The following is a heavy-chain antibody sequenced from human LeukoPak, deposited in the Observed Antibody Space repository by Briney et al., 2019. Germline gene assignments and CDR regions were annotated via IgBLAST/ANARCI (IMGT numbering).Heavy chain of an antibody. Sequence: ASVKVSCKASGGTFSSYAISWVRQAPGQGLEWMGGIIPIFGTAIYAQKFQGRVTMTEDTSTDTAYMELSSLRSEDTAVYYCATDPTSAYYDSSGYYLWGQGTLVTVSS. CDR3: ATDPTSAYYDSSGYYL. V-gene: IGHV1-69*06. J-gene: IGHJ4*02. D-gene: IGHD3-22*01. CDR2: IIPIFGTA. CDR1: GGTFSSYA.